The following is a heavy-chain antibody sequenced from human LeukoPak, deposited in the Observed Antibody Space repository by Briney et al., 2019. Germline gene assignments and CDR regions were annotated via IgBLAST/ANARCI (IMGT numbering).Heavy chain of an antibody. D-gene: IGHD4-17*01. CDR2: ISSSSSST. Sequence: GGSLRLSCAASGCTFSSFSMNWVRQAPGKGLEWISYISSSSSSTYYAYSVKGRFTISRDNAKNSLYLQMNGLRAEDTAVYYCARVIGSYGDSAYWGQGTLVTVSS. J-gene: IGHJ4*02. CDR1: GCTFSSFS. CDR3: ARVIGSYGDSAY. V-gene: IGHV3-48*04.